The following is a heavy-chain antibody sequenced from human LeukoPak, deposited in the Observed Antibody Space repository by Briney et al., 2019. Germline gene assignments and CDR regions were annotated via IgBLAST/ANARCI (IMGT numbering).Heavy chain of an antibody. V-gene: IGHV3-33*08. CDR3: SGDPEVAGTLGYFDY. J-gene: IGHJ4*02. Sequence: GGSLRLSCSASAFTLSMYVVHWVRQAPGKGLEWVAVIWYDGSNKYYADSVKGRFTISRDNSKNTLYLQMNSLRAEDTAVYYCSGDPEVAGTLGYFDYWGQGTLVTVSS. CDR1: AFTLSMYV. CDR2: IWYDGSNK. D-gene: IGHD6-19*01.